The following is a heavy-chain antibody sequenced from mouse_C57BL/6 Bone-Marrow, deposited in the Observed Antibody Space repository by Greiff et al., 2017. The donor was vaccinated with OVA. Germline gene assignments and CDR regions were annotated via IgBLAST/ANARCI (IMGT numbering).Heavy chain of an antibody. Sequence: EAGGGLVQPKGSLKLSCAASGFSFNTYAMNWVRQAPGKGLEWVARIRSKSNNYATYYADSVKDRFTISRDDSESMLYLQMNNLKTEDTAMYYCVRQGDSSGLDYWGQGTLVTVSA. J-gene: IGHJ3*01. CDR3: VRQGDSSGLDY. CDR2: IRSKSNNYAT. D-gene: IGHD3-2*02. V-gene: IGHV10-1*01. CDR1: GFSFNTYA.